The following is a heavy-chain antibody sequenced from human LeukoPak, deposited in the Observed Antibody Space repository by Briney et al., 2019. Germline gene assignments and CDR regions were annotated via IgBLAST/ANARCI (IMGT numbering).Heavy chain of an antibody. CDR2: ISSSSTK. CDR1: GFIFSTFG. J-gene: IGHJ3*02. D-gene: IGHD1-26*01. V-gene: IGHV3-48*01. CDR3: ARLEYYSGSYSDGFDI. Sequence: GGSLRLSCVASGFIFSTFGMHWVRQAPGKGLEWVSYISSSSTKSYADSVKGRFTISRDNAKNSLYLQMSSLRAEDTAVYYCARLEYYSGSYSDGFDIWGQGTMVTVSS.